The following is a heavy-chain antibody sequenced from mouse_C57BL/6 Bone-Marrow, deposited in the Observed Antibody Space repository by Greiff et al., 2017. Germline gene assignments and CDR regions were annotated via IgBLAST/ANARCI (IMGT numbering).Heavy chain of an antibody. CDR2: IDPSDSYT. D-gene: IGHD1-1*01. J-gene: IGHJ2*01. V-gene: IGHV1-69*01. CDR1: GYTFTSYW. CDR3: ARTTTVVAGDY. Sequence: VQLQQPGAELVMPGASVKVSCKASGYTFTSYWMHWVKQRPGQGLEWIGEIDPSDSYTNYNQKFKGKSTLTVDKSSSTAYMQLSSLTSEDSAVYYCARTTTVVAGDYWGQGTTLTVSS.